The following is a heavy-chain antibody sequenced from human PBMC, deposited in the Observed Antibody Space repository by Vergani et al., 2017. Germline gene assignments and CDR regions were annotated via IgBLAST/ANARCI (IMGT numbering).Heavy chain of an antibody. J-gene: IGHJ4*02. CDR3: ASLSGVYDYVWGSYRYYFDY. CDR1: GGSISSSSYY. CDR2: IYYSRST. Sequence: QLQLQESGPGLVKPSETLSLICTVSGGSISSSSYYWGWIRQPPGKGLEWIGSIYYSRSTYYNPSLKSRVTISVDTSKNQFSLKLSSVTAADTAVYYCASLSGVYDYVWGSYRYYFDYWGQGTLVTVSS. V-gene: IGHV4-39*01. D-gene: IGHD3-16*02.